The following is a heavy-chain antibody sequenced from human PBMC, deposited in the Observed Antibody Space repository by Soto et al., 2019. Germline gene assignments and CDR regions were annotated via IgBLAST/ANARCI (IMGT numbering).Heavy chain of an antibody. CDR2: MNPNSGNT. Sequence: ASVKVSCKASGYTFTSYDINWVRQATGQGLEWMGWMNPNSGNTGYAQKFQGRVTMTRNTSISTAYMELSSLRSEDTAVYYCARGLSDWNYVSWWFDPWGQGTLVTVSS. V-gene: IGHV1-8*01. CDR1: GYTFTSYD. J-gene: IGHJ5*02. CDR3: ARGLSDWNYVSWWFDP. D-gene: IGHD1-7*01.